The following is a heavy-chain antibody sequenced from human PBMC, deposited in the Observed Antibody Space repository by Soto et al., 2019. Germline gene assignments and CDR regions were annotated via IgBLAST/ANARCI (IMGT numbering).Heavy chain of an antibody. V-gene: IGHV3-7*04. D-gene: IGHD3-10*01. Sequence: EVQLVESGGGLVQPGGSLRLSCSASGFIFSSYWMSWLRQAPGKGLEWVASINEYGSERYYVDSVKGRFTISRDNAKNSLYLQMNSLRAEDTAVYYCARATGADKEDYWGQGTLVTVSS. J-gene: IGHJ4*02. CDR3: ARATGADKEDY. CDR2: INEYGSER. CDR1: GFIFSSYW.